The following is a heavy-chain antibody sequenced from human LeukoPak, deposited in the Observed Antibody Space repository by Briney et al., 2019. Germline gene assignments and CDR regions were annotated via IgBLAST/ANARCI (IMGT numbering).Heavy chain of an antibody. CDR2: MNPKTDNT. J-gene: IGHJ4*02. V-gene: IGHV1-8*01. D-gene: IGHD6-19*01. CDR1: GYSFTDYD. CDR3: ARGYSSGWYTGDFEY. Sequence: ASVKVSCKTSGYSFTDYDIHWVRQATGQGLEWMGWMNPKTDNTEYAQKFQGRVTLTWTTSISTAYMELSSLKSEDTAVYFCARGYSSGWYTGDFEYWGQGTLVTVSS.